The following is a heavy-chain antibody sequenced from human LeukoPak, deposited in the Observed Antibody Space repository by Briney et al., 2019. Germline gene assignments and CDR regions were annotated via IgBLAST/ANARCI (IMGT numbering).Heavy chain of an antibody. CDR1: GGSISSSSYY. J-gene: IGHJ6*03. D-gene: IGHD4-11*01. CDR3: ASLTDYGNYTLGYYYYMDV. Sequence: SETLSLTCTVSGGSISSSSYYWGWIRQPPGKGLEWIGSIYYSGSTYYNPSLKSRVTISVDTSKNQFSLKLSSVTAADTAVYYCASLTDYGNYTLGYYYYMDVWGKGTTVTVSS. CDR2: IYYSGST. V-gene: IGHV4-39*01.